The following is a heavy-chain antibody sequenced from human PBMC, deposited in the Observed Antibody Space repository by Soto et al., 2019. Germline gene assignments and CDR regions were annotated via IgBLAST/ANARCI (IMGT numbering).Heavy chain of an antibody. CDR3: ARDAATTNNFDY. Sequence: GGSLRLSCAASGFTFSSYSMNWVRQAPGKGLEWVSSISSSSSYIYYADSVKGQFTISRDNAKNSLYLQMNSLRAEDTAVYYCARDAATTNNFDYWGQGTLVTVSS. CDR1: GFTFSSYS. V-gene: IGHV3-21*01. CDR2: ISSSSSYI. J-gene: IGHJ4*02. D-gene: IGHD4-17*01.